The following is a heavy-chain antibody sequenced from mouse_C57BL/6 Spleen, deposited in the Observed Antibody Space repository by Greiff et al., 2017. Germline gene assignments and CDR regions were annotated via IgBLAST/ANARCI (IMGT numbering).Heavy chain of an antibody. J-gene: IGHJ4*01. Sequence: DVKLVEGGEGLVKPGGSLKLSCAASGFTFSSYAMSWVRQTPEKRLEWVAYISSGGDYIYYADTVKGRFTISRDNARNTLYLQMSSLKSEDTAMYYCTREGYYKENAMDYWGQGTSVTVAS. CDR2: ISSGGDYI. CDR1: GFTFSSYA. V-gene: IGHV5-9-1*02. D-gene: IGHD2-3*01. CDR3: TREGYYKENAMDY.